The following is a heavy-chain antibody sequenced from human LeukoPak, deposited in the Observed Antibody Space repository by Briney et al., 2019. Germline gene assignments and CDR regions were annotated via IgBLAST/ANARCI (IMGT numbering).Heavy chain of an antibody. V-gene: IGHV3-53*01. CDR1: GFTVSNNY. CDR3: ARRLSLRFDAFAV. D-gene: IGHD3-3*01. CDR2: MSDIGPNT. J-gene: IGHJ3*01. Sequence: AGGSLRLSCAASGFTVSNNYMSWVRQAPGKGLEWVSSMSDIGPNTYYADSVKGRFTISRDTSKNTLLLQMNSLRADDTALYFYARRLSLRFDAFAVWGPGTVVTVSS.